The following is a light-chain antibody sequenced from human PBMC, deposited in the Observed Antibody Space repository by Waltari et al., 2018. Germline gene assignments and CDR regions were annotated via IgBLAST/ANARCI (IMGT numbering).Light chain of an antibody. V-gene: IGLV3-19*01. Sequence: TQDPAVSVAVGQTVRITCQGASLRSYHASWYQQRPGQAPKLLIYDQNNRPSGVPGRFSGSSSDNTASLTITGAQAEDEAYYYCHSRDASGVGGAFGGGTKLTVL. CDR3: HSRDASGVGGA. J-gene: IGLJ2*01. CDR1: SLRSYH. CDR2: DQN.